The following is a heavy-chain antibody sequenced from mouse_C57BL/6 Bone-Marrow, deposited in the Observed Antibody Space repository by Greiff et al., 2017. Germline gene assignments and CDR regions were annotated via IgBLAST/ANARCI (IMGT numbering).Heavy chain of an antibody. V-gene: IGHV1-72*01. D-gene: IGHD2-4*01. CDR2: IDPNSGGT. J-gene: IGHJ1*03. CDR1: GYTFTSYW. CDR3: AREGQGYDYDSDWYFDV. Sequence: QVQLQQPGAELVKPGASVKLSCKASGYTFTSYWMHWVKQRPGRGLEWIGRIDPNSGGTKYNEKFKSKATLTVDKPASTAYMQLSSLTSEDSAVYYGAREGQGYDYDSDWYFDVWGTGTTVTVSS.